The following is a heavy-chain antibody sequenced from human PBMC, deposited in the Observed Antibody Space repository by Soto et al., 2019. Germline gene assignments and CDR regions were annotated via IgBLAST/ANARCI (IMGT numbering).Heavy chain of an antibody. D-gene: IGHD3-10*01. Sequence: GASVKVSCKASGGTFSSYAISWVRQAPGQGLEWMGGIIPIFGTANYAQKFQGRVTITADESTSTAYMELSSLRSEDTAVYYCARDSSGGGPKYYYGMGVWGQGTTVTVSS. CDR2: IIPIFGTA. J-gene: IGHJ6*02. CDR3: ARDSSGGGPKYYYGMGV. CDR1: GGTFSSYA. V-gene: IGHV1-69*13.